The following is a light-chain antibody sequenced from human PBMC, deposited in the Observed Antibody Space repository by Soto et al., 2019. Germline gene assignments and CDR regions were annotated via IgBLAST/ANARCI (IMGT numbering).Light chain of an antibody. J-gene: IGKJ1*01. CDR2: KAS. V-gene: IGKV1-5*03. Sequence: DIQMTQSPSTLSASVGDRVTITCRASQSISSRLAWYQQKPGKAPKLLIYKASSLESGVPSRFSGSGSGTEFTLTINSLQPDDSATYYCQQYNSYWTFGQGTKVEIK. CDR1: QSISSR. CDR3: QQYNSYWT.